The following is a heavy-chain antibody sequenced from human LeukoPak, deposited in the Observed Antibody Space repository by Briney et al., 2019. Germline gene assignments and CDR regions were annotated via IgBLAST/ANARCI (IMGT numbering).Heavy chain of an antibody. Sequence: GGSLRLSCVASGFAFRDYSMNWVRQAPGKGLEWVSYISTSSITIKYADAVKGRFTISRDNDKNSVYLQMNSLRADDTAVYYCARDQVGATSYFDYWGQGTLVTVSS. V-gene: IGHV3-48*01. J-gene: IGHJ4*02. CDR1: GFAFRDYS. D-gene: IGHD1-26*01. CDR2: ISTSSITI. CDR3: ARDQVGATSYFDY.